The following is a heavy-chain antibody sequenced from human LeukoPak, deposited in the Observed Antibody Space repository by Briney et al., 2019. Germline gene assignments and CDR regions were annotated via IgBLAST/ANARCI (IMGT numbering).Heavy chain of an antibody. V-gene: IGHV3-30-3*01. Sequence: PGGSLRLSCAASGFTFSSYTMHWVRQAPGKGLEWVALISYDGSNKYYADSVKGRFTISRDNSKNTLYLQMNSLRAEDTAVYYCARAKTGYLFLFDYWGQGTLVTVSS. D-gene: IGHD1-14*01. CDR3: ARAKTGYLFLFDY. J-gene: IGHJ4*02. CDR1: GFTFSSYT. CDR2: ISYDGSNK.